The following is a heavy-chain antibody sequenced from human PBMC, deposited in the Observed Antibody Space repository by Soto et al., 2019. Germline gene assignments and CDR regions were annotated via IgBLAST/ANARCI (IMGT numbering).Heavy chain of an antibody. J-gene: IGHJ5*02. D-gene: IGHD6-6*01. V-gene: IGHV3-64*01. CDR1: GFTFSSYA. CDR2: ISSNGGST. Sequence: GGSLRLSCAASGFTFSSYAMHWVRQAPGKGLEYVSAISSNGGSTYYANSVKGRFTISRDNSKNTLYLQMGSLRAEDMAVYYCARGPVSCIAARGNWFDPWGQGTLVTVSS. CDR3: ARGPVSCIAARGNWFDP.